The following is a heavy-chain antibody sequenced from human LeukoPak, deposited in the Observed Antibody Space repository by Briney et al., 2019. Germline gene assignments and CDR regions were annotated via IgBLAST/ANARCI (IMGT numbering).Heavy chain of an antibody. V-gene: IGHV3-23*01. CDR3: AKDSTSSSWGYFDY. Sequence: GGSLRPSCAASGFTFSSYAMSWVRQAPGKGLEWVSAISGSGGSTYYADSVKGRFTISRDNSKNTLYLQMNSLRAEDTAVYYCAKDSTSSSWGYFDYWGQGTLVTVSS. D-gene: IGHD6-6*01. CDR2: ISGSGGST. J-gene: IGHJ4*02. CDR1: GFTFSSYA.